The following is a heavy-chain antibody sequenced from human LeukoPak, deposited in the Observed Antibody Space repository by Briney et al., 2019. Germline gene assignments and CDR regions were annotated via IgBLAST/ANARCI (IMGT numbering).Heavy chain of an antibody. CDR3: ARIGWYSSSWYFDY. J-gene: IGHJ4*02. CDR1: GFTFSGYW. V-gene: IGHV3-7*04. D-gene: IGHD6-13*01. Sequence: PGGSLRLSCAASGFTFSGYWMSWVRQAPGKGLEWVANIKHDGSEKYYVDSVKGRFTISRDNAKNSLYLQMNSLRAEDTAVYYCARIGWYSSSWYFDYWGQGILVTVSS. CDR2: IKHDGSEK.